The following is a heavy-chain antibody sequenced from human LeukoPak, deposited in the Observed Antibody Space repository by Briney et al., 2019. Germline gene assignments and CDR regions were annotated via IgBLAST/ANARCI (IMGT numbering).Heavy chain of an antibody. CDR1: GYTFTSYD. V-gene: IGHV1-8*01. D-gene: IGHD3-10*01. J-gene: IGHJ4*02. Sequence: ASVKVSCKASGYTFTSYDINWVRQAPGQGLEWMGWMNPNSGNTGYAQKFQGRVTMTRNTSISTAYMELSSLRSEDTAVYYCARGYYYNSGNYYWGQGTLVTVSS. CDR3: ARGYYYNSGNYY. CDR2: MNPNSGNT.